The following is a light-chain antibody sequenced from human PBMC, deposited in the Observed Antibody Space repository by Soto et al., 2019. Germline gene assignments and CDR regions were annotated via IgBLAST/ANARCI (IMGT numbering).Light chain of an antibody. CDR2: DVS. V-gene: IGLV2-11*01. CDR1: SSDVGGYNY. CDR3: CSNAGTYTWV. Sequence: QSALTQPRSVSGSPGQSVTISCTGTSSDVGGYNYVSWYQQHPGKAPKLMIYDVSERPSGAPDRFSGSKSGNTASLTISGLQAEDEADYYCCSNAGTYTWVFGGGTKLTVL. J-gene: IGLJ3*02.